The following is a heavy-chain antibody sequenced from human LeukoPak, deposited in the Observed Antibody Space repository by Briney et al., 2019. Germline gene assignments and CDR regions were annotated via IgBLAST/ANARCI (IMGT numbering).Heavy chain of an antibody. CDR2: IYYSGST. D-gene: IGHD2-15*01. CDR3: ARLKSGGSWPPRFDY. J-gene: IGHJ4*02. CDR1: GGSISSSSYY. V-gene: IGHV4-39*01. Sequence: NPSETLSLTCTVSGGSISSSSYYWGWIRQPPGKGLEWIGSIYYSGSTYYNPSLKSRVTISVDTSKNQFSLKLSSVTAADTAVYYCARLKSGGSWPPRFDYWGQGTLVTVSS.